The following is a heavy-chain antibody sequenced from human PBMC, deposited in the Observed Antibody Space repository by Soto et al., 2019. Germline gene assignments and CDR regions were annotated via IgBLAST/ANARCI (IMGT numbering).Heavy chain of an antibody. Sequence: QVQLVESGGGVVQPGRSLRLSCAASGFTFSSYAMHWVRQAPGKGLEWVAVISYDGSNKYYADSVKGRFTISRDNSTNTLYLQMNSLRAEDTAVYYCAGCIAAAVGRYYYGMDVWGQGTTVTVSS. V-gene: IGHV3-30-3*01. J-gene: IGHJ6*02. D-gene: IGHD6-13*01. CDR3: AGCIAAAVGRYYYGMDV. CDR1: GFTFSSYA. CDR2: ISYDGSNK.